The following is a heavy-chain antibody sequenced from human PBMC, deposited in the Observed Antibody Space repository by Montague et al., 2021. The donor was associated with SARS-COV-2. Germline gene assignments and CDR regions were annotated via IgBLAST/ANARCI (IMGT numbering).Heavy chain of an antibody. CDR1: GFTFSSYA. V-gene: IGHV3-23*03. Sequence: SLRLSCAASGFTFSSYAMSWVRQAPGKGLEWVSVIYSGGSSTYYADSVKGRFTISRDNSKNTLYLQMNSLRAEGTAVYYCAKQYSSRWYPQYFQHWGQGTLVTVSS. J-gene: IGHJ1*01. CDR3: AKQYSSRWYPQYFQH. D-gene: IGHD6-13*01. CDR2: IYSGGSST.